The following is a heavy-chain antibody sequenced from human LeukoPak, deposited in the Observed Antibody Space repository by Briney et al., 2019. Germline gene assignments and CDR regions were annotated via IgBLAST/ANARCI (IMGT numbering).Heavy chain of an antibody. V-gene: IGHV4-34*01. J-gene: IGHJ4*02. D-gene: IGHD3-10*01. Sequence: PSETLSLXCAVYGGSFSGYYWSWIRQPPGKGLEWIGEINHSGSTNYNPSLKSRVTISVDTSKNQFSLKLSSVTAADTAVYYCARGSRAGYYYGSGSYFLGWGQGTLVTVSS. CDR1: GGSFSGYY. CDR2: INHSGST. CDR3: ARGSRAGYYYGSGSYFLG.